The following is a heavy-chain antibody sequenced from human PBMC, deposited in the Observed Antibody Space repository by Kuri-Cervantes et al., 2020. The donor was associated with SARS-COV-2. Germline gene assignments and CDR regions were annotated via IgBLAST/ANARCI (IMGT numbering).Heavy chain of an antibody. CDR3: ARTVSAIVVALYWYFDL. Sequence: ESLKISCAVYGGSFSGYYWSWIRQPPGKGLEWIGEINHSGSTNYNPSLKSRVTISVDTSKNQFSLKLSSVTAADTAVYYCARTVSAIVVALYWYFDLWGRGTLVTVSS. J-gene: IGHJ2*01. CDR1: GGSFSGYY. CDR2: INHSGST. V-gene: IGHV4-34*01. D-gene: IGHD3-22*01.